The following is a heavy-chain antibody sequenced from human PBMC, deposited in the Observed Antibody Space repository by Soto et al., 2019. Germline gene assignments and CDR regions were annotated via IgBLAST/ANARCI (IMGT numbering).Heavy chain of an antibody. V-gene: IGHV3-30-3*01. CDR1: GFTFSSHA. D-gene: IGHD6-13*01. CDR3: AREGLGIAILDY. J-gene: IGHJ4*02. Sequence: QVQLVESGGGVVQPGRSLRLSCAASGFTFSSHAMHWVRQAPGKGLEWVAVISYDGNNKYYADSVKGRFTISRDNSKNTLYLQMNSLRVEDTAVYYCAREGLGIAILDYWGQGTLVTVSS. CDR2: ISYDGNNK.